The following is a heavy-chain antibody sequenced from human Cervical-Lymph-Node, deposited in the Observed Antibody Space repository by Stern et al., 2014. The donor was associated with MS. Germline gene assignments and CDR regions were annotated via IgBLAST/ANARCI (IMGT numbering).Heavy chain of an antibody. CDR2: ISYDGSNK. CDR1: GFTFSSYG. J-gene: IGHJ1*01. CDR3: AKDLPYYYGSGFL. V-gene: IGHV3-30*18. D-gene: IGHD3-10*01. Sequence: VQLVESGGGVVQPGRSLRLSCAASGFTFSSYGMHWVRQAPGKGLGWVAVISYDGSNKYYEDSVKGRFTISRDNSKNTLYLQMNSLRAEDTAVYYCAKDLPYYYGSGFLWGQGTLVTVSS.